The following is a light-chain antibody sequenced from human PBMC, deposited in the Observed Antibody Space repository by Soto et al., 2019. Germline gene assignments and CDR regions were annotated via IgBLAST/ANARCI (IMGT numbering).Light chain of an antibody. CDR2: EVT. Sequence: QSALTQPASVSGSPGQSITLSCAGTSSDIGAHNFVSWYQHHPGKAPKLIIYEVTKWPSGVSTRFSGSKAGNTASLTISGRQAEDEADYYCNSYTLSRTVVFGGGTKVTVL. V-gene: IGLV2-14*01. CDR3: NSYTLSRTVV. CDR1: SSDIGAHNF. J-gene: IGLJ2*01.